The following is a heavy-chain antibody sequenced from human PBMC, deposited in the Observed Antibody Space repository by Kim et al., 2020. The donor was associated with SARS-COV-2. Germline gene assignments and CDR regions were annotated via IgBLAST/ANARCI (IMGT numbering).Heavy chain of an antibody. CDR1: GFTFSNAW. CDR3: TTGKNTNTGY. J-gene: IGHJ4*02. D-gene: IGHD1-1*01. CDR2: VSGKIDGGTT. Sequence: GGSLRLSCAASGFTFSNAWLRWVRQAPGKGLEWVGRVSGKIDGGTTDYGKSVRGRFTIARDDSKTTLHLQMNSLKTEDTGVYSCTTGKNTNTGYWGQGTLVTVSS. V-gene: IGHV3-15*01.